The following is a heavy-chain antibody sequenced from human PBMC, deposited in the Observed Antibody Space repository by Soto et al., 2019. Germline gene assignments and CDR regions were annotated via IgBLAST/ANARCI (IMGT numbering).Heavy chain of an antibody. D-gene: IGHD3-16*02. CDR1: CGSFSGYY. CDR3: ATMITFGGVIVKERYFDY. V-gene: IGHV4-34*01. J-gene: IGHJ4*02. Sequence: SDTLSLTCAVYCGSFSGYYWSWIRQPPGKGLEWIGEINHSGSTNYNPSLKSRVTISVDTSKNQFSLKLSSVTAADTAVYYCATMITFGGVIVKERYFDYWGQGTLVTVSS. CDR2: INHSGST.